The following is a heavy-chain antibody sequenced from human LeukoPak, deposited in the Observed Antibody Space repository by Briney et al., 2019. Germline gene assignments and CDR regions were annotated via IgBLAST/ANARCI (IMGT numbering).Heavy chain of an antibody. CDR2: IYPGDSDT. D-gene: IGHD5-18*01. J-gene: IGHJ3*02. CDR3: ARVPVDTAMVNAFDI. CDR1: GYSFTSYW. V-gene: IGHV5-51*01. Sequence: GESLKISCKGSGYSFTSYWIGWVRQMPGKGLEWMGIIYPGDSDTRYSPSFRGQVTISADKSISTAYLQWSSLKASDTAMYYCARVPVDTAMVNAFDIWGQGTMVTVSS.